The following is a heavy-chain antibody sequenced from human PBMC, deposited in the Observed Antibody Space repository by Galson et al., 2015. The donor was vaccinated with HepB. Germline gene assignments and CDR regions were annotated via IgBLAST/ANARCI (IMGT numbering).Heavy chain of an antibody. J-gene: IGHJ4*02. CDR1: GFTFDDYT. CDR3: AKDIGHCSSTSCYVDLTFDY. CDR2: ISWDGGST. D-gene: IGHD2-2*01. V-gene: IGHV3-43*01. Sequence: SLRLSCAASGFTFDDYTMHWVRQAPGKGLEWVSLISWDGGSTYYADSVKGRFTISRDNSKNSLYLQMNSLRTEDTALYYCAKDIGHCSSTSCYVDLTFDYWGQVTLVTVSS.